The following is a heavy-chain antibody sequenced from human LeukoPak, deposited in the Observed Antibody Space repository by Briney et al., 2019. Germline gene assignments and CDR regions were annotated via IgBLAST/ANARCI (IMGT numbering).Heavy chain of an antibody. V-gene: IGHV3-7*01. Sequence: GGSLRLSCAASGFTFSSYWMSWVRQAPGKGLEWVANIKHDGSDKFYVDSVKGRFTISRDNAKNSLFLQMNSLRAEDTAVYFCARGGIAAADIFDYWGQGTLVTVSS. J-gene: IGHJ4*02. D-gene: IGHD6-13*01. CDR1: GFTFSSYW. CDR3: ARGGIAAADIFDY. CDR2: IKHDGSDK.